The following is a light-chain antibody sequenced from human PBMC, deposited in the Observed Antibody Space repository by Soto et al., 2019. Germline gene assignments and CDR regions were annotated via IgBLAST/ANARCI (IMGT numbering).Light chain of an antibody. V-gene: IGKV3-20*01. CDR3: HAECWPSYA. Sequence: EIVLTQSPGTLSLSPGDGATLSCRASQSISRYLAWFQQKPGQAPRLVIYLASNRATGIPDRFSGSGSGTDFTFNINRPEPGGFCGYLCHAECWPSYAFGQGNQLGIK. CDR1: QSISRY. CDR2: LAS. J-gene: IGKJ2*01.